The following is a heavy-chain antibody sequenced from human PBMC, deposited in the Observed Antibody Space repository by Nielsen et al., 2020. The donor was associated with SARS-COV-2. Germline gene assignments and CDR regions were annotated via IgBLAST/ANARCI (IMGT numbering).Heavy chain of an antibody. Sequence: WIRQSPSRGLEWLGRTYYRSKWYNDYAVSVKSRITINPDTSKNQFSLQLNSVTPEDTAVYYCARDAAVAGVNWYFDLWGRGTLVTVSS. CDR2: TYYRSKWYN. D-gene: IGHD6-19*01. J-gene: IGHJ2*01. V-gene: IGHV6-1*01. CDR3: ARDAAVAGVNWYFDL.